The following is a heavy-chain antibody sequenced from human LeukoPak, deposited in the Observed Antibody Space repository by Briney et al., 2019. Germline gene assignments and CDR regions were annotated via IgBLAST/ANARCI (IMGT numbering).Heavy chain of an antibody. CDR3: AKQQGRELHQQPDY. CDR2: ISSTGSTI. Sequence: GGSLRLSCAASGFTFSDYFMTWIRQAPGKGLEWISYISSTGSTIYYADSVKGRFTISRDNAKNSLYLQMNSLRAEDTAVYYCAKQQGRELHQQPDYWGQGTLVAVSS. J-gene: IGHJ4*02. D-gene: IGHD6-13*01. CDR1: GFTFSDYF. V-gene: IGHV3-11*01.